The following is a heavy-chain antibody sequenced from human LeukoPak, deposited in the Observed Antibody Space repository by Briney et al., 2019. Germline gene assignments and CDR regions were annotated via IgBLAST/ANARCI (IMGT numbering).Heavy chain of an antibody. CDR2: ISYDGSNK. CDR1: GFTFSSYA. J-gene: IGHJ4*02. CDR3: ARERRVLLYDY. Sequence: GRSLRLSCAASGFTFSSYAMHWVRQAPGKGLEWVAVISYDGSNKYYADSVKGRFTISRDNSKNTLYLQMNSLRAEDTAVYYCARERRVLLYDYWGQGTLVTVSS. D-gene: IGHD3-10*01. V-gene: IGHV3-30-3*01.